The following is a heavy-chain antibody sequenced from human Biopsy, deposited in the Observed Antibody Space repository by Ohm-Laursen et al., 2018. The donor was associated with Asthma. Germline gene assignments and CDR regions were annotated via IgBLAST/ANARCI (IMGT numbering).Heavy chain of an antibody. CDR1: GFTFGTYD. CDR3: ARGGSRDLWGTYRYPWDY. CDR2: IKLDGGVT. V-gene: IGHV3-7*02. J-gene: IGHJ4*02. Sequence: SLRLSCSASGFTFGTYDMTWVRQAAGKGLEWVANIKLDGGVTKYVDSVRGRFTISRDNAKNSLYLQMNSLRAEDTAVYYCARGGSRDLWGTYRYPWDYWGQGTLVTVSS. D-gene: IGHD3-16*02.